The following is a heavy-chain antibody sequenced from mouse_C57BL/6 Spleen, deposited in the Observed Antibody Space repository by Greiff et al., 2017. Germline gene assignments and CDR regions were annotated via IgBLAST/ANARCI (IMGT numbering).Heavy chain of an antibody. CDR1: GYTFTSYC. V-gene: IGHV1-5*01. CDR2: IYPGNSDS. CDR3: TRFITTTWYFDV. D-gene: IGHD1-1*01. Sequence: EVQLQQSGTVLARPGASVKMSCKTSGYTFTSYCMHWVHQRPGQGLEWLGAIYPGNSDSSSNHKVQGQAKLTAVTSASTAYMELSSLTNEDAAVNYCTRFITTTWYFDVWGTGTTVTVSS. J-gene: IGHJ1*03.